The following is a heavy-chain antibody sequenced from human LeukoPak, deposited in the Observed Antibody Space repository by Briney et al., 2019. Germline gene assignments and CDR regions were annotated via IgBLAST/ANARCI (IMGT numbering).Heavy chain of an antibody. CDR2: IHYTGAT. CDR1: GGYISGYY. D-gene: IGHD3-9*01. J-gene: IGHJ4*02. CDR3: ARGNILTGYCVDF. V-gene: IGHV4-34*01. Sequence: ETLLLTCAVYGGYISGYYWSWIRQTLGRGLEWVGEIHYTGATSYNPSLKSRATISTDTSKNQFSLRLSSGTAADSAVYYCARGNILTGYCVDFWGQGALVTVSS.